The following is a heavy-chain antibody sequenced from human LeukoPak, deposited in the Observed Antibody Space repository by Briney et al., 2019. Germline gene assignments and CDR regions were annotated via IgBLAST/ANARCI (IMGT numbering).Heavy chain of an antibody. V-gene: IGHV1-2*02. CDR1: GYTFGAYF. CDR2: INPDNGGT. Sequence: ASVKVSCKAFGYTFGAYFMHWVRQAPGQGFEWMGWINPDNGGTRYAQRFQDRVTMTRDTSITTAYMELSSHKSDDTAVYYCARAGAMIASDYYYYMDVWGNGTTVTVSS. J-gene: IGHJ6*03. D-gene: IGHD3-16*01. CDR3: ARAGAMIASDYYYYMDV.